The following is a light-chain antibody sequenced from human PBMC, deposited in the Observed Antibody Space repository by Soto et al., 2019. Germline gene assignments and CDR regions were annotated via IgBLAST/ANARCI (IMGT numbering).Light chain of an antibody. CDR3: QQRSNWPWT. CDR1: QSVSSY. J-gene: IGKJ1*01. Sequence: EIVLTQFPATLFLSPGERATLSCRASQSVSSYLAWYQQKPGQAPRLLIYDASNRATGIPARFSGSGSGTDFTLTISSLEPEDFAVYYCQQRSNWPWTFGQGTKV. CDR2: DAS. V-gene: IGKV3-11*01.